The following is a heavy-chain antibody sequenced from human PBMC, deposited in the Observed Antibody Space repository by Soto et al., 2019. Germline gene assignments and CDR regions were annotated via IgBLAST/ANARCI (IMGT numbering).Heavy chain of an antibody. D-gene: IGHD3-22*01. CDR2: IYYTGGT. CDR1: GDSINTDYY. CDR3: ARDTVLYLSGYLDY. J-gene: IGHJ4*02. V-gene: IGHV4-30-4*01. Sequence: SETLSLTCSVSGDSINTDYYWSWIRQTPGKGLEWLGHIYYTGGTFDSASLKSRLSLSVDTSKNQFSLKLSSVTAADTAVYYCARDTVLYLSGYLDYWGQGTLVTVSS.